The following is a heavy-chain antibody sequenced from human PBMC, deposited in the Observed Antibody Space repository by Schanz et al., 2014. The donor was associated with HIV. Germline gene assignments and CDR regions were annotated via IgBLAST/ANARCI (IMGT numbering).Heavy chain of an antibody. CDR1: GFTFSSYG. J-gene: IGHJ5*02. D-gene: IGHD6-13*01. Sequence: QVQLVESGGGVVQPGRSLRLSCAASGFTFSSYGMHWVRQAPGKGLEWVAVIWYDGSNKYYADSVKGRFTISRDNSRNTLYLQMISLRVEDTAVYYCAKDAYSSNYINWVDPWGQGTLVTVSS. CDR3: AKDAYSSNYINWVDP. CDR2: IWYDGSNK. V-gene: IGHV3-33*06.